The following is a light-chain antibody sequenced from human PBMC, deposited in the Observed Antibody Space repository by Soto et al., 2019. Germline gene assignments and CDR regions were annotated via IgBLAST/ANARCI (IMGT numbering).Light chain of an antibody. V-gene: IGKV3-15*01. CDR3: QQYNFWPPLT. CDR1: QSVNSN. J-gene: IGKJ4*02. CDR2: DAS. Sequence: EIVMTQSPATLSVSPGERATLSCRASQSVNSNLAWYRQKPGQAPRLLISDASTRATGVPARFSGSGSGTAFSLPTSSLQSEDSGVYYCQQYNFWPPLTFGGGTKVEIK.